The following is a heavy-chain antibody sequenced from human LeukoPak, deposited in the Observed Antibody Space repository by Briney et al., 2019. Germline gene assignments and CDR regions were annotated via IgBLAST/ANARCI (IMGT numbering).Heavy chain of an antibody. CDR2: VNRDGSET. V-gene: IGHV3-7*03. Sequence: GGSLRLSCAAAGFALSSHWMTWVRQVPGRGPEWVANVNRDGSETYYLDSVKGRFTISKDNAKNSLYLQMNRLRAEDTALYHCARNNGMDVWGQGTTVIVSS. CDR1: GFALSSHW. J-gene: IGHJ6*02. CDR3: ARNNGMDV.